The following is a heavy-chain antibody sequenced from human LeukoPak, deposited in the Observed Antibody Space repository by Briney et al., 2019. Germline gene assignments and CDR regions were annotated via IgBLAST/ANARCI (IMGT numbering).Heavy chain of an antibody. D-gene: IGHD2-21*01. CDR1: GHSISSSSYY. CDR2: ICCNEST. J-gene: IGHJ3*02. Sequence: SEPLSLLCSVSGHSISSSSYYCGSSRQPRGKGLVWIGSICCNESTYYIPSLTSRFTISVDTSKNQFTLKLSSVTAADTAVYCCARETGNCGNDRYRARDDAFDIWGQGTMVTVSS. CDR3: ARETGNCGNDRYRARDDAFDI. V-gene: IGHV4-39*02.